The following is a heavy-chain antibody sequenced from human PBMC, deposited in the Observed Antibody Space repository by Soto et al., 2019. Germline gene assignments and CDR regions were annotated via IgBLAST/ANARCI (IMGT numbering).Heavy chain of an antibody. CDR2: IKQVGSEE. D-gene: IGHD6-13*01. CDR1: GFTFSSYW. Sequence: EVQLVESGGGLVQPGGSLRLSCVDSGFTFSSYWMSWVRQAPVKGLEWVGNIKQVGSEENYADSVKGRFTISRDNAKNSMYLQMNSLRVEDTAVYYCARIAASGRGWDVWGQGTTVVVSS. J-gene: IGHJ6*02. V-gene: IGHV3-7*01. CDR3: ARIAASGRGWDV.